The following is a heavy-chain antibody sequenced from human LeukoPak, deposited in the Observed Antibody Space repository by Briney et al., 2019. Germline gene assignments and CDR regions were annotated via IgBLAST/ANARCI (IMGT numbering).Heavy chain of an antibody. Sequence: SETLSLTCTVSGGSISSSSYYWGWIRQPPGKGLEWIGSIYYSGSTYYNPSLKSRVTIPVDTSKNQFSLKLSSVTAADTAVYYCARHDCSGGSCYSDYWGRGTLVTVSS. CDR2: IYYSGST. D-gene: IGHD2-15*01. J-gene: IGHJ4*02. V-gene: IGHV4-39*01. CDR1: GGSISSSSYY. CDR3: ARHDCSGGSCYSDY.